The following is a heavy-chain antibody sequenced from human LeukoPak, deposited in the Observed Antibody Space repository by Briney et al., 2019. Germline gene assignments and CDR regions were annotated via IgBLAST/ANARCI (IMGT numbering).Heavy chain of an antibody. D-gene: IGHD3-22*01. CDR1: GGSISTGSYY. CDR3: ASGHYYDSSGYYGLGY. J-gene: IGHJ4*02. CDR2: IYTSGST. Sequence: SQTLSLTCTVSGGSISTGSYYWSWIRQPAGKGLEWIGRIYTSGSTNYNPSLKSRVTISVDTSKNQFSLKLSSVTAADTAVYYCASGHYYDSSGYYGLGYWGQGTLVTVSS. V-gene: IGHV4-61*02.